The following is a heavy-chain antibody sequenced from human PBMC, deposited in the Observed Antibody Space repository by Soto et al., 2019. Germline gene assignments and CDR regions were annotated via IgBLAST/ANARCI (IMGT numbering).Heavy chain of an antibody. CDR3: AKSLKIFGLATTRSGPLDS. CDR2: ISWNSGNI. V-gene: IGHV3-9*01. J-gene: IGHJ4*02. D-gene: IGHD3-3*01. CDR1: GFTFDNYA. Sequence: EVHLMESGGGWVQPGRSLRLSCAASGFTFDNYAMHWVRQAPGKGPEWVSGISWNSGNIGYADSVKGRFTIARDNAKTSLYLEMNSLRAEDTALYYCAKSLKIFGLATTRSGPLDSWGQGALVTVSS.